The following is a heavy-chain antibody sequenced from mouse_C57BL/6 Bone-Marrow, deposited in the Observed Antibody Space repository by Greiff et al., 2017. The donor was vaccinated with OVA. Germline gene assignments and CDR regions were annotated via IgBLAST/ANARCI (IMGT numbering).Heavy chain of an antibody. J-gene: IGHJ4*01. CDR1: GFSLTSYA. Sequence: VQGVESGPGLVAPSQSLSITCTVSGFSLTSYAISWVRQPPGKGLEWLGVIWTGGGTNYNSALKSRLSISKDNSKSQVFLKMNSLQTDDTARYYCARTSGTGNYAMDYWGQGTSVTVSS. V-gene: IGHV2-9-1*01. CDR2: IWTGGGT. D-gene: IGHD4-1*01. CDR3: ARTSGTGNYAMDY.